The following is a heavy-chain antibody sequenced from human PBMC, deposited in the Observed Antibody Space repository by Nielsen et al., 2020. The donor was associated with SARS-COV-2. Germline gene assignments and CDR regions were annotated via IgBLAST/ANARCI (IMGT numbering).Heavy chain of an antibody. Sequence: SETLSLTCTLSGDSVSPASYLWSWSEKPPTKGLDGPGYSYHSGSTYYNPSLKSRVTVSLDTSKNQFSLTLSSVTAADTAVYYCARLLDGDTFDYWGQGTLVTVSS. CDR3: ARLLDGDTFDY. CDR1: GDSVSPASYL. J-gene: IGHJ4*02. CDR2: SYHSGST. D-gene: IGHD3-10*01. V-gene: IGHV4-61*01.